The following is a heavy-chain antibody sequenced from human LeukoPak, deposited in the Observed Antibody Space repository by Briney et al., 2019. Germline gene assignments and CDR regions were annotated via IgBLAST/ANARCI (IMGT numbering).Heavy chain of an antibody. J-gene: IGHJ4*02. CDR3: ARHYYDSSGYRRDYYFDY. Sequence: SETLSLTCTVSGVSITSSSDYWGWIRQPPGKGLEWIGSILYSGSTYYNPSLGSRLTMSIDTSKNQFSLKLSSVTAADTAAYYCARHYYDSSGYRRDYYFDYWGQGTLVTVSS. CDR1: GVSITSSSDY. CDR2: ILYSGST. D-gene: IGHD3-22*01. V-gene: IGHV4-39*01.